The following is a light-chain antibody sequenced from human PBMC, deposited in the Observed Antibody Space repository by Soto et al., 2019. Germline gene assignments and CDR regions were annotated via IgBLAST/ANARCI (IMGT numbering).Light chain of an antibody. CDR2: GAS. Sequence: EVALTQSPATLSVSLGDRATLSCRASQSVSSNLAWYQQKPGQAPRLLIYGASTRATGIPARFSGSGSGTEFTLAISSLQSEDFAVYYCQQYNNWPPTFGQGTKVDI. J-gene: IGKJ1*01. CDR3: QQYNNWPPT. V-gene: IGKV3-15*01. CDR1: QSVSSN.